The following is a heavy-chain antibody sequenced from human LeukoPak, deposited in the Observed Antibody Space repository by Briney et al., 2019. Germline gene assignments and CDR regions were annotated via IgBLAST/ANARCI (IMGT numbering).Heavy chain of an antibody. Sequence: SETLSLTCTVSGGSISSGSYYWSWIRQPAGKGLEWIGRIYTSGSTNYNPSLNRRATISVDTAKKQFSLMLSLLAAADTAVYYCARWRAYCSSTSCYRWFDPWGQGTLVTVSS. V-gene: IGHV4-61*02. CDR2: IYTSGST. CDR1: GGSISSGSYY. J-gene: IGHJ5*02. D-gene: IGHD2-2*02. CDR3: ARWRAYCSSTSCYRWFDP.